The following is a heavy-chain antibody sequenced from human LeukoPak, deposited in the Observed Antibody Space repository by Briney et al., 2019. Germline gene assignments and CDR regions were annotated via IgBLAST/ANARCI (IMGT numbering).Heavy chain of an antibody. CDR3: ARDQQYHRPAGWFDP. D-gene: IGHD1-14*01. CDR2: INHSGST. CDR1: RGSFSGYY. J-gene: IGHJ5*02. V-gene: IGHV4-34*01. Sequence: SETLSLTCAVYRGSFSGYYWSWIRQPPRKGLEWIWEINHSGSTNYNPSLKSRVTISVDASKNQFSLELNSVTAADTAVYYCARDQQYHRPAGWFDPWGQGTLVTVSS.